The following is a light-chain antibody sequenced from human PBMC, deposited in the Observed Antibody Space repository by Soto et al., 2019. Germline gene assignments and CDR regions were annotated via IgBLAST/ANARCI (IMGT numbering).Light chain of an antibody. CDR3: CSYAGSSTLV. Sequence: QSALTQPASVSGSPGQSITISCTGNSSDVGSYNLVSWYQQHPGKAPKFMIYEGSKRPSGVSNRFSGSKSGNTASLTISGLQAEDEADYYCCSYAGSSTLVFGGGTKLTVL. J-gene: IGLJ2*01. CDR2: EGS. CDR1: SSDVGSYNL. V-gene: IGLV2-23*01.